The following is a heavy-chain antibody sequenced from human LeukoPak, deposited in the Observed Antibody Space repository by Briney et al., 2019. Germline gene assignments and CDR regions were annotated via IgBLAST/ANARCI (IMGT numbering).Heavy chain of an antibody. CDR2: ISGSGGST. V-gene: IGHV3-23*01. J-gene: IGHJ6*02. CDR1: GFTFSSYA. Sequence: SGGSLRLSCAASGFTFSSYAMSWVRQAPGKGLEWVSAISGSGGSTYYADSVKGRFTISRDNSKNTLYLQMNSLRAEDTAVYYCARADYDILTGYSYYYYGMDVWGQGTTVTVSS. CDR3: ARADYDILTGYSYYYYGMDV. D-gene: IGHD3-9*01.